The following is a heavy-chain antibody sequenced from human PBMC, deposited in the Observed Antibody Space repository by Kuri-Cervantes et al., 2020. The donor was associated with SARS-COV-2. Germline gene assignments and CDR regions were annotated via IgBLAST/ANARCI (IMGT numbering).Heavy chain of an antibody. CDR1: GYTFTGYY. V-gene: IGHV1-2*02. J-gene: IGHJ4*02. CDR2: INPNSGGT. CDR3: ARDRGGTTVTTYNTFDY. D-gene: IGHD4-17*01. Sequence: ASVKVSCKASGYTFTGYYMHWVRQAPGQGLEWMGWINPNSGGTNYAQKFQGRVTMTRDTSISTAYMELSRLRSDDTAVYYRARDRGGTTVTTYNTFDYWGQGTLVTVSS.